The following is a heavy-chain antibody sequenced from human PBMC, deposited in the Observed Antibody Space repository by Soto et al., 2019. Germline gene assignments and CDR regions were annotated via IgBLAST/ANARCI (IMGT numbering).Heavy chain of an antibody. V-gene: IGHV4-30-4*01. CDR3: AREGNLGRWLQPLDY. Sequence: SETLSLTCTVSGGSIGSGVYFWSWIRQPPGKGLEWIGFISYTGSAYYNPSLKSRAAISVDTSKNQFSLKLTSVTAADAAVYYCAREGNLGRWLQPLDYWGQGTLVTVSS. CDR2: ISYTGSA. D-gene: IGHD5-12*01. J-gene: IGHJ4*02. CDR1: GGSIGSGVYF.